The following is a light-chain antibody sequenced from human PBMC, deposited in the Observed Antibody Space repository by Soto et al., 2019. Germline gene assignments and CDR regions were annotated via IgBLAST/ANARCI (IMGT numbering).Light chain of an antibody. CDR2: AAS. V-gene: IGKV1-16*02. CDR1: QDISNY. CDR3: QQYNTYPFT. J-gene: IGKJ3*01. Sequence: DIQMTQSPSSLSASVGDRVTITCRASQDISNYLAWFQQKPGRPPKSLIYAASSLQSGVPSKFSGTGSGTDFTLTISSLQPEDFATYFCQQYNTYPFTFGPGTTVDIK.